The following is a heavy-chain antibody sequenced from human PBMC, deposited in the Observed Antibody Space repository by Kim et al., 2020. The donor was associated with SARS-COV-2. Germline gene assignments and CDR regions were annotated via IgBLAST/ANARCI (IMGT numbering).Heavy chain of an antibody. V-gene: IGHV4-59*01. Sequence: PSIKSRVTISVDTSKNQFSLMLSSVTAADTAVYYCAREQFSSSWFNGWFDPWGQGTLVTVSS. J-gene: IGHJ5*02. D-gene: IGHD6-13*01. CDR3: AREQFSSSWFNGWFDP.